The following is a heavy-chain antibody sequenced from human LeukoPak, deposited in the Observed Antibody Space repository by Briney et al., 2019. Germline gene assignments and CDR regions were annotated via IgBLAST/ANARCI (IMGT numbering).Heavy chain of an antibody. CDR2: IIPIFGTA. J-gene: IGHJ4*02. V-gene: IGHV1-69*06. D-gene: IGHD6-19*01. CDR1: GGTFSNYV. Sequence: ASVKVSCKASGGTFSNYVISWVRQAPGQGLEWMGGIIPIFGTANYAQKFQGRVTMTEDTSTDTAYMELSSLRSEDTAVYYCATGLGAVAVYWGQGTLVTVSS. CDR3: ATGLGAVAVY.